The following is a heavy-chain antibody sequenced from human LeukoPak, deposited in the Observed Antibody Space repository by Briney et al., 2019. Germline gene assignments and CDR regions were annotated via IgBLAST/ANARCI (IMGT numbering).Heavy chain of an antibody. Sequence: SETLSLTCTVSGGSLSSYYWSWIRQPPGKGLEWIGYIYYSGSNNYNPSLKSRVTISVDTSKNQFSLKLSSVTAADTAVYYFARGPLWTFDYWGQGTLVTVSS. CDR3: ARGPLWTFDY. CDR1: GGSLSSYY. D-gene: IGHD3-10*01. CDR2: IYYSGSN. J-gene: IGHJ4*02. V-gene: IGHV4-59*08.